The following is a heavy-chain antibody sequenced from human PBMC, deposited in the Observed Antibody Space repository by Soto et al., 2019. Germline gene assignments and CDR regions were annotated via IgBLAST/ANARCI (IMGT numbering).Heavy chain of an antibody. Sequence: ASVKVSCKASGFTFTSSAMQWVRQARGQRLEWMGWISTYTGNTNYAQKLQGRVTMTTDTSTSTAYMELRSLRSDDTAVYYCARGYYYGSGRPTPGGMDVWGQGTTVTVSS. CDR1: GFTFTSSA. D-gene: IGHD3-10*01. V-gene: IGHV1-18*01. CDR2: ISTYTGNT. J-gene: IGHJ6*02. CDR3: ARGYYYGSGRPTPGGMDV.